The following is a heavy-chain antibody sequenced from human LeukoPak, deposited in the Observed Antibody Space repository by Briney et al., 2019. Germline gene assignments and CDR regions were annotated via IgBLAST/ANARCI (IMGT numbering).Heavy chain of an antibody. V-gene: IGHV4-59*01. CDR3: ARGAVGCSGGSCYSLFDY. CDR2: IYYSGST. D-gene: IGHD2-15*01. J-gene: IGHJ4*02. CDR1: GGSISNYY. Sequence: SETLSLTCTVSGGSISNYYWSWIRQPPGKGLEWIGYIYYSGSTNYNPSLKSRVSISLDTSKNQFSLKLSSVTAADTAVYYCARGAVGCSGGSCYSLFDYWGQGTLVTVSS.